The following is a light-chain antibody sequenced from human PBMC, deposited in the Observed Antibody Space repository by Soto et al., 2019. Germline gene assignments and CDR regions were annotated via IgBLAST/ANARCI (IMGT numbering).Light chain of an antibody. CDR2: WAS. CDR3: QQYYSTPT. V-gene: IGKV4-1*01. CDR1: QSVLYISNNNNY. J-gene: IGKJ1*01. Sequence: DIVMTQSPDSRAVSLGERAPINCKSSQSVLYISNNNNYLAWYQQKPGQPLKLLIYWASTRKSGVTDRFSGSGSGTDFTLTINSLQADDVSVYYCQQYYSTPTFGQGTKVEIK.